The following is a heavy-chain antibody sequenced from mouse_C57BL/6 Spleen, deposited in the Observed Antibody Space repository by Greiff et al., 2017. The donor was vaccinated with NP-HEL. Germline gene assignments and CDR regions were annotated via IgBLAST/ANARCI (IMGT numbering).Heavy chain of an antibody. CDR1: GFNIKDDY. V-gene: IGHV14-4*01. J-gene: IGHJ3*01. CDR2: IDPENGDT. D-gene: IGHD1-1*01. Sequence: EVQLQQSGAELVRPGASVKLSCTASGFNIKDDYMHWVKQRPEQGLEWIGWIDPENGDTEYASKFQGKATITADTSSTTAYLQLSSLTSEDTAVYYCTPGDNYGSSEFAYWGQGTLVTVSA. CDR3: TPGDNYGSSEFAY.